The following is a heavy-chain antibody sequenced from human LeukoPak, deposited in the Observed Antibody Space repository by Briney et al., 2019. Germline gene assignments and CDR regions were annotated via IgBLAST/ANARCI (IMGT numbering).Heavy chain of an antibody. D-gene: IGHD2-2*01. CDR2: ISYDGSNK. Sequence: PGGSLRLSCAASGFTFSSYCMHWVRQAPGKGLEWVAVISYDGSNKYYADSVKGRFTISRDNSKNTLYLQMNSLRAEDTAVYYCASTVVVPAMDAFDIWGQGTMVTVSS. CDR1: GFTFSSYC. J-gene: IGHJ3*02. CDR3: ASTVVVPAMDAFDI. V-gene: IGHV3-30*03.